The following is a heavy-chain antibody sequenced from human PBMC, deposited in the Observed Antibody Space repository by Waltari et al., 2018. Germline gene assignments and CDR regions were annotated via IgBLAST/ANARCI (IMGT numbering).Heavy chain of an antibody. CDR1: GYTFTDYY. CDR2: VDPEDGET. CDR3: ATILPGYSSGWLGDY. V-gene: IGHV1-69-2*01. J-gene: IGHJ4*02. D-gene: IGHD6-19*01. Sequence: EVQLVQSGAEVKKPGATVKIPCKAPGYTFTDYYMHWVQQAPGKGLEWMGRVDPEDGETIYAEKFQGRVTITADTSTDTAYMELSSLRSEDTAVYYCATILPGYSSGWLGDYWGQGTLVTVSS.